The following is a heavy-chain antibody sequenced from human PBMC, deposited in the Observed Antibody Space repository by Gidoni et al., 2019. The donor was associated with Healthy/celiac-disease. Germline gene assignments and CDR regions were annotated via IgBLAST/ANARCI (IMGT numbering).Heavy chain of an antibody. CDR3: ARPRAMITFGGVIY. CDR1: GCNFSSYA. D-gene: IGHD3-16*01. V-gene: IGHV3-30-3*01. J-gene: IGHJ4*02. Sequence: QLQLVESGGGVVQPGRSLRLSCAASGCNFSSYAMHWVRQAPGKGLEWVAVISYDGSNKSYADSVKGRFTISRDNSKNTLYLQMNSLRAEDTAVYYCARPRAMITFGGVIYWGQGTLVTVSS. CDR2: ISYDGSNK.